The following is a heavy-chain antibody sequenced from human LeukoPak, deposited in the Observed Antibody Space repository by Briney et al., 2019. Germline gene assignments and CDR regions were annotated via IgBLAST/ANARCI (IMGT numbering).Heavy chain of an antibody. D-gene: IGHD3-10*01. V-gene: IGHV4-61*01. CDR2: NYYSGSN. J-gene: IGHJ4*02. CDR1: GGSVSSGSYD. CDR3: ARDRGYYGSGSYSQGSYFDY. Sequence: PETLSLACTVSGGSVSSGSYDWSWIRQPPRKGLEWIGYNYYSGSNNYNPPLESRVTISVDTSKTQFSLTLTSVTAADTAVYYCARDRGYYGSGSYSQGSYFDYWGQGSLVTVSS.